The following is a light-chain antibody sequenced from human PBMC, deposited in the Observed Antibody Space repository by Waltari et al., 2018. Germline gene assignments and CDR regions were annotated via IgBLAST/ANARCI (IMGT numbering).Light chain of an antibody. V-gene: IGLV2-14*01. J-gene: IGLJ3*02. CDR1: SIDVGTYNY. CDR2: EVS. Sequence: QSALTQPASVSGSPGQSITISCTGTSIDVGTYNYVSWYQQHPDKAPKLMIYEVSYRPSGVSSRFSGSKSGNTASLTISGLQAEDEADYYCSLYISSSTYWVFGGGTKLTVL. CDR3: SLYISSSTYWV.